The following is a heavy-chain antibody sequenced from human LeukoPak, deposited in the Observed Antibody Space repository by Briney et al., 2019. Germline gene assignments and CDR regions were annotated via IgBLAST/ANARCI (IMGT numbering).Heavy chain of an antibody. V-gene: IGHV4-59*01. CDR1: GGSISSYY. CDR3: ARLVTRGYYDSSGRRIDAFDI. Sequence: PSETLSLTCTVSGGSISSYYWSWIRKPAGKGLEWIGYIYYSGSTNYNPSLKSRVNISVDTSKNQFSLKLSSVTAADTAVYYCARLVTRGYYDSSGRRIDAFDIWGQGTMVTVSS. J-gene: IGHJ3*02. D-gene: IGHD3-22*01. CDR2: IYYSGST.